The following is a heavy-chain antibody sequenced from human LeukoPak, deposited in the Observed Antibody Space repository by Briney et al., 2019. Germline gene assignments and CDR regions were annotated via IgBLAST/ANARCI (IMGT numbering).Heavy chain of an antibody. J-gene: IGHJ4*02. D-gene: IGHD3-22*01. CDR1: GGSISSSSYY. CDR2: IYYSGST. Sequence: PSETLSLTCNVSGGSISSSSYYWGWIRQPPGKGLEWIGSIYYSGSTYYNPSLKSRVTISVDTSKNQFSLKLSSVTAADTAVYYCAREYSYYDGSGDRRGYFEYWGQGTLVTVSS. CDR3: AREYSYYDGSGDRRGYFEY. V-gene: IGHV4-39*02.